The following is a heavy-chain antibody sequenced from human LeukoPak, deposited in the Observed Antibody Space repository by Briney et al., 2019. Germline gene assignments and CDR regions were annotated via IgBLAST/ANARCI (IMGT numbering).Heavy chain of an antibody. Sequence: GGSLRLSCAASGFTFSSYGMHWVRQAPGKGLEWVAVISYDGSNKYYADSVKGRFTISRDNSKNTLYLQMNSLRAGDTAVYYCAKDRAVAGGYFDYWGQGTLVTVSS. CDR3: AKDRAVAGGYFDY. V-gene: IGHV3-30*18. CDR2: ISYDGSNK. CDR1: GFTFSSYG. D-gene: IGHD6-19*01. J-gene: IGHJ4*02.